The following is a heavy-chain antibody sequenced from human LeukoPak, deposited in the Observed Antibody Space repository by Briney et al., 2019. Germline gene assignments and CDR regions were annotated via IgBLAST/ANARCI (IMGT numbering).Heavy chain of an antibody. CDR3: ARDRYSTSWYLNAFDI. CDR2: IYSTGST. V-gene: IGHV4-4*07. D-gene: IGHD2-2*01. CDR1: TGSITNNY. J-gene: IGHJ3*02. Sequence: SETLSLTCSVSTGSITNNYWSWIRQPAGKGLEWIGRIYSTGSTNYNPSLQSRVTMSVDTSKNQFSLKLRSVTAADTAVYYCARDRYSTSWYLNAFDIWGQGTMVTVSS.